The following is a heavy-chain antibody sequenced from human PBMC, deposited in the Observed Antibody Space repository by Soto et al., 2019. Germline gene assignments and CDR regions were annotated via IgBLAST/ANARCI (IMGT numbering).Heavy chain of an antibody. CDR2: ISIRGGDE. J-gene: IGHJ4*02. CDR3: ARSTIVARQPLDY. D-gene: IGHD6-6*01. CDR1: GFTFSSYA. Sequence: QVQLVESGGGVVQPGKSLRLSCAASGFTFSSYAMHWARQAPGKGLEWVTVISIRGGDEYYAESVRGRFTISRHDSKNTLYLQMDSLRVEDTAVYYCARSTIVARQPLDYWGQGTLVTVSS. V-gene: IGHV3-30*03.